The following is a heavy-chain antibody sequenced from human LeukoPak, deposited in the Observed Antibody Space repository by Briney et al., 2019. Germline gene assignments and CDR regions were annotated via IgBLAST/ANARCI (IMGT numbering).Heavy chain of an antibody. CDR3: ARVPIAIGAFDI. Sequence: PSETLSLTCAVSSGSISSGGYSWRWIRQPPGKGLEWIGYIYHSGSNYYNPSLKSRVTMSVDRSKNQFSLGLSSVTAADTAVYYCARVPIAIGAFDIWGQGTMVTVSS. CDR1: SGSISSGGYS. D-gene: IGHD2-21*01. CDR2: IYHSGSN. V-gene: IGHV4-30-2*01. J-gene: IGHJ3*02.